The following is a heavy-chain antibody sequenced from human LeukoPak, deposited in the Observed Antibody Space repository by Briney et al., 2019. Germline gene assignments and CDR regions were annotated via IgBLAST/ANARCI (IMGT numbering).Heavy chain of an antibody. D-gene: IGHD3-22*01. CDR1: GFTFSSYG. V-gene: IGHV3-30*02. Sequence: PGGSLRLSCAASGFTFSSYGMHWVRQAPGKGLEWVAFIRYDGSNKYYADSVKGRFTISRDNAKNSLYLQMNSLRAEDTAVYYCARPALVVDPSDAFDIWGQGTMVTVSS. CDR2: IRYDGSNK. CDR3: ARPALVVDPSDAFDI. J-gene: IGHJ3*02.